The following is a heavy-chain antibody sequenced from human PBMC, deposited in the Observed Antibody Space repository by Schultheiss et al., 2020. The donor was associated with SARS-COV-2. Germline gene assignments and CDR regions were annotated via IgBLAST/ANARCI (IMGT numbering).Heavy chain of an antibody. CDR3: ARAVARTNYGMDV. D-gene: IGHD6-19*01. CDR2: MHYSGRA. CDR1: GASISSGAYY. Sequence: SETLSLTCTVSGASISSGAYYWGWVRQHPTKGLQWIGYMHYSGRAYYNATLQSRVTISLHTAENQFSLRLSFVTAADTAVYYCARAVARTNYGMDVWGQGTSVTVSS. V-gene: IGHV4-31*03. J-gene: IGHJ6*02.